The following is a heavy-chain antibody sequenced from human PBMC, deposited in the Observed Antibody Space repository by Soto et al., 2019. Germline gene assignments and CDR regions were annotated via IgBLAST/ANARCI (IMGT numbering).Heavy chain of an antibody. J-gene: IGHJ5*02. D-gene: IGHD3-3*01. CDR2: IYWNDDK. CDR3: AHRPAYDFWSGWDANWFDP. V-gene: IGHV2-5*01. Sequence: SAPTLVNPTQTLTLTCTFSGFSLSTSGVGVGWIRQPPGKALEWLALIYWNDDKRYSPSLKSRLTITKDTSKNQVVLTMTNMDPVDTATYYCAHRPAYDFWSGWDANWFDPWGQGTLVTVSS. CDR1: GFSLSTSGVG.